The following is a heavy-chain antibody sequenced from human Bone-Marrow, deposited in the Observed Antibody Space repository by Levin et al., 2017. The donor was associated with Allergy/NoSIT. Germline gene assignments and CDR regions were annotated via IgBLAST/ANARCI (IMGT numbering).Heavy chain of an antibody. J-gene: IGHJ4*02. V-gene: IGHV3-66*02. CDR1: GFTVSNNY. D-gene: IGHD3-10*01. CDR2: IYSGGST. CDR3: ARLDLINGIAY. Sequence: ASVKVSCVVSGFTVSNNYMSWVRQAPGKGLEWVSLIYSGGSTYYADSVKGRLTISRDNSKNTVYLQMNSLRAEDTAVYYCARLDLINGIAYWGQGTQVTVSS.